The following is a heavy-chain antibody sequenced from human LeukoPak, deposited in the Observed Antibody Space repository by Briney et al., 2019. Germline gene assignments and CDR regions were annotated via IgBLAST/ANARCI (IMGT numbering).Heavy chain of an antibody. J-gene: IGHJ3*02. V-gene: IGHV3-30-3*01. CDR1: GFTFSSYA. CDR2: ISYDGSNK. CDR3: VGVRFLEWLGDAFDI. D-gene: IGHD3-3*01. Sequence: GGSLRLSCAASGFTFSSYAMHWVRQAPGKGLEWVAVISYDGSNKYYAGSVKGRFTISRDNSKNTLYLQMNSLRAEDTAVYYCVGVRFLEWLGDAFDIWGQGTMVTVSS.